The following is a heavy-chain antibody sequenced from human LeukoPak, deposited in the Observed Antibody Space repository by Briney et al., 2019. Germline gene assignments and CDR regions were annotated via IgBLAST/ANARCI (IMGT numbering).Heavy chain of an antibody. CDR2: IYYSGTT. J-gene: IGHJ6*03. D-gene: IGHD3-10*01. Sequence: PSETLSLTCTVSGGSITRSSYHWGWIRQPPGKGLEWIGSIYYSGTTYYNPSLKSRVTILVDTSKNQFSLRLSSVNAADTAVYYCARASMVRDSYYMDVWGKGTTVTISS. CDR1: GGSITRSSYH. V-gene: IGHV4-39*07. CDR3: ARASMVRDSYYMDV.